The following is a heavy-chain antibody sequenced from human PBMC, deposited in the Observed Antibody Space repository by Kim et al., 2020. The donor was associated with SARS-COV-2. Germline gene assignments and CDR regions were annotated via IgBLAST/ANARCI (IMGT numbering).Heavy chain of an antibody. Sequence: YSPSLKSRLTITKDTSKNQVVLTMTNMDPVDTATYYCEHVVVAASGWFDPWGQGTLVTVSS. J-gene: IGHJ5*02. CDR3: EHVVVAASGWFDP. V-gene: IGHV2-5*01. D-gene: IGHD2-15*01.